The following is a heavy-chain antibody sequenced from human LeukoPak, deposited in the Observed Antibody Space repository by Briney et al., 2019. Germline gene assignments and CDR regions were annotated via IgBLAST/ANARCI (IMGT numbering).Heavy chain of an antibody. J-gene: IGHJ6*03. CDR1: GFPFSSYA. CDR2: TSSSDAGT. V-gene: IGHV3-23*01. CDR3: ARRITIFGVVVDYYYMDV. Sequence: GGSLRLSCAAFGFPFSSYAMSRVRQAPGKGLEWVSATSSSDAGTYHADSVRGRFTISRDNSKNTLYLQMNSLSVEDTAVYYCARRITIFGVVVDYYYMDVWGKGTTVTVSS. D-gene: IGHD3-3*01.